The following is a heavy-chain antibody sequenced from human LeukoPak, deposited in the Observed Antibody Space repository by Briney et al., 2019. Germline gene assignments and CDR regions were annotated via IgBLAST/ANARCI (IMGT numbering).Heavy chain of an antibody. CDR1: GFTFSSYS. Sequence: GGSLRPSCAASGFTFSSYSINWVRQAPGKGLEWVSSVSSSSSYIYYADSVKGRSTISRDNAKNSLYLQMNSLRAEDTAVYYCARGGGVAGTDYWGQGTLVTVSS. J-gene: IGHJ4*02. CDR2: VSSSSSYI. CDR3: ARGGGVAGTDY. V-gene: IGHV3-21*01. D-gene: IGHD6-19*01.